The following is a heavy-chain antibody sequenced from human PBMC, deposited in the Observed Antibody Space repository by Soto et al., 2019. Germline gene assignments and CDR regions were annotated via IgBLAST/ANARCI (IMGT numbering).Heavy chain of an antibody. V-gene: IGHV1-69*01. CDR2: IIPMFGSA. D-gene: IGHD6-6*01. Sequence: QVQLVQSGAEVKKPGSSVKVSCKASGGTFNSYAISWVRQAPGQGLEWMGGIIPMFGSANYAQKFQGRVTITADESTSSAYMELRSLRSEDMAVYYCARDVEEAARNYNYYGMDVWGQGTTVTVSS. J-gene: IGHJ6*02. CDR1: GGTFNSYA. CDR3: ARDVEEAARNYNYYGMDV.